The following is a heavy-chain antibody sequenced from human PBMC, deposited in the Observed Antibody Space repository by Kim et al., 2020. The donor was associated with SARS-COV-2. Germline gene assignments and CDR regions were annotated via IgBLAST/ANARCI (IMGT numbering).Heavy chain of an antibody. Sequence: SSHPSLKSRVTISVDTSKNQFSLKLRSVTAADTAVYYCARDFSTTGGMDVWGQGTTVTVSS. D-gene: IGHD1-1*01. CDR3: ARDFSTTGGMDV. V-gene: IGHV4-31*02. J-gene: IGHJ6*02.